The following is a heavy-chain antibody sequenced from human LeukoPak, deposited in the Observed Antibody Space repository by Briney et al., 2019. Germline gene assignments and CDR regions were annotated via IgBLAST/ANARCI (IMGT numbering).Heavy chain of an antibody. CDR2: ISSSSSTI. J-gene: IGHJ4*02. CDR1: GFTFSSYN. D-gene: IGHD2-21*01. CDR3: ARAKTLVVPYFDY. Sequence: GGSLRLSCAASGFTFSSYNMNWVRQAPGKGLEWFSYISSSSSTIYYADSVKGRFTISRDNAKNSLYLQMNSLRAEDTAVYYCARAKTLVVPYFDYWGQGTLVTVSS. V-gene: IGHV3-48*01.